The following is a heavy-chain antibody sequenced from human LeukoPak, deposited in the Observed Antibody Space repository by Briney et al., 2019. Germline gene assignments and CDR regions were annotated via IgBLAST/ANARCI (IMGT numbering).Heavy chain of an antibody. V-gene: IGHV4-59*12. CDR3: ARGGGEDIVVVPAAPRAFDI. CDR1: GGSISSYY. CDR2: IYYSGST. Sequence: SETLSLTCTVSGGSISSYYWSWIRQPPGKGPEWIGYIYYSGSTNYNPSLKSRVTISVDTSKNQFSLKLSSVTAADTAVYYCARGGGEDIVVVPAAPRAFDIWGQGTMVTVSS. D-gene: IGHD2-2*01. J-gene: IGHJ3*02.